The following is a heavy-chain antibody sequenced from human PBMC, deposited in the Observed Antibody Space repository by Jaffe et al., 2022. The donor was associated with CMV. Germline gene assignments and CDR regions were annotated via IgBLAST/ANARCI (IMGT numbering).Heavy chain of an antibody. J-gene: IGHJ5*02. V-gene: IGHV3-48*02. Sequence: EVQLVESGGGLVQPGGSLRLSCAASGFTFSSYSMNWVRQAPGKGLEWVSYISSSSSTIYYADSVKGRFTISRDNAKNSLYLQMNSLRDEDTAVYYCARDSSSWYQPAYNWFDPWGQGTLVTVSS. CDR3: ARDSSSWYQPAYNWFDP. CDR2: ISSSSSTI. CDR1: GFTFSSYS. D-gene: IGHD6-13*01.